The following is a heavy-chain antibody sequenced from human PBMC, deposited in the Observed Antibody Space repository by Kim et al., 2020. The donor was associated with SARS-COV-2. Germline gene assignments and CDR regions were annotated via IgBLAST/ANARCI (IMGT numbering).Heavy chain of an antibody. CDR3: SRGHTVDWPRPVFGS. V-gene: IGHV4-34*01. Sequence: SETLSLTCAVFGGSLSDYSWTWIRQRPGKGLEWIGEINHSGGTNYSLSPKSRVTIIINNTNNQFLERLRTVTAADTAVFFFSRGHTVDWPRPVFGSWGQ. J-gene: IGHJ4*01. D-gene: IGHD2-21*01. CDR1: GGSLSDYS. CDR2: INHSGGT.